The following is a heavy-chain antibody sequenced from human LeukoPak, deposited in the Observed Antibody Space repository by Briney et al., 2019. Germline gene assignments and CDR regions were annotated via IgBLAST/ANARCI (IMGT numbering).Heavy chain of an antibody. Sequence: ASVKVSCKASGYTFTGYYMHWVRQAPGQGLEWMGWINPNSGGTNYAQKFQGRVTMTRDTSISTAYMELSRLRSDDTAVYYCARVRCSSTSFYNWFDPWGQGTLVTVSS. D-gene: IGHD2-2*01. CDR1: GYTFTGYY. V-gene: IGHV1-2*02. CDR3: ARVRCSSTSFYNWFDP. J-gene: IGHJ5*02. CDR2: INPNSGGT.